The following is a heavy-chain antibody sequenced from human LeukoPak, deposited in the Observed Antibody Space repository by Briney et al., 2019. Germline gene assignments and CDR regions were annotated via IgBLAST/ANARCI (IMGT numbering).Heavy chain of an antibody. Sequence: ASVKVSCKASGYTFTAQYIHWVRQAPGQGLEWMGWINPNSGGTNYAQEFQGRVTMTRDTSISTVYMELGRLRSDDTAVYYCARDRYGNYFDYWGQGTLVTVSS. CDR3: ARDRYGNYFDY. CDR1: GYTFTAQY. V-gene: IGHV1-2*02. CDR2: INPNSGGT. D-gene: IGHD5-24*01. J-gene: IGHJ4*02.